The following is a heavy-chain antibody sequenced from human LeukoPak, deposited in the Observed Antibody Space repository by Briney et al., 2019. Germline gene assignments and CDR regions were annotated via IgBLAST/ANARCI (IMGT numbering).Heavy chain of an antibody. D-gene: IGHD3-10*01. CDR2: IHPGDNT. CDR3: TRGASYYDY. CDR1: GFTFSSYA. V-gene: IGHV3-53*01. Sequence: GSLRLSCAASGFTFSSYAMSWVRPAPGKGLEWVSGIHPGDNTYYADSVKGRFTISRDNSKNTLYLQMNSLRAEDTAVYYCTRGASYYDYWGQGTLVTVSS. J-gene: IGHJ4*02.